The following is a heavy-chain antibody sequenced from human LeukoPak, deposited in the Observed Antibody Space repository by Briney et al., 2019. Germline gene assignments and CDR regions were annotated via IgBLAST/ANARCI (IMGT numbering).Heavy chain of an antibody. D-gene: IGHD3-10*01. V-gene: IGHV1-69*13. CDR3: ARYPLWFGELLGYFDY. CDR1: GGTFSSYA. CDR2: IIPIFGTA. Sequence: GASVKVSCKASGGTFSSYAISWVRQAPGQGLEWMGGIIPIFGTANYAQKFQGRVTITADESTSTAYMELSSLRSEDTAVYYCARYPLWFGELLGYFDYWGQGTLVTVSS. J-gene: IGHJ4*02.